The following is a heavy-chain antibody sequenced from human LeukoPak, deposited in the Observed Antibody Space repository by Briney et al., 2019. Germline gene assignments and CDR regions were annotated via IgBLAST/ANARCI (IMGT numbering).Heavy chain of an antibody. Sequence: QSGGSLRLSCAASGFTFSSYWMSWVRQAPGKGPEWVANIKQDGGEKYYVDSVKGRFTISRDNAKNSLYLQMNSLRAEDTAVYCCARDAFSRISVFGVVSDAFDIWGQGTMVTVSS. V-gene: IGHV3-7*01. D-gene: IGHD3-3*01. CDR1: GFTFSSYW. J-gene: IGHJ3*02. CDR3: ARDAFSRISVFGVVSDAFDI. CDR2: IKQDGGEK.